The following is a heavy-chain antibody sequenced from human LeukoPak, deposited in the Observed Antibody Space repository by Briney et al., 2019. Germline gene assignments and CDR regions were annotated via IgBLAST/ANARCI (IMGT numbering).Heavy chain of an antibody. D-gene: IGHD2-2*01. Sequence: GGSLRLSCAASGFTFMTYWMSWVRQAPGKGLEWVANIKQEVSEKYYVDSVKGRFTISRDNAKNSLYLQMNSLRAEDTAVYYCARVRKDIVVVPGAMRDTYYFDYWGQGTLVTVSS. CDR2: IKQEVSEK. CDR1: GFTFMTYW. J-gene: IGHJ4*02. V-gene: IGHV3-7*01. CDR3: ARVRKDIVVVPGAMRDTYYFDY.